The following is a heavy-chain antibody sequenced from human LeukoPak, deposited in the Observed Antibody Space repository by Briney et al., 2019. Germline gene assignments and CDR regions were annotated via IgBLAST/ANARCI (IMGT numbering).Heavy chain of an antibody. D-gene: IGHD6-6*01. CDR2: IYTSGST. CDR3: ARLSSSGRGWFDP. CDR1: GGSISSYY. V-gene: IGHV4-4*09. Sequence: PSETLSLTCTVSGGSISSYYWSWIRQPPGKGLEWIGYIYTSGSTNYSPSLKSRVTISVDTSKNQFSLKLSSVTAADTAVYYCARLSSSGRGWFDPWGQGTLVTVSS. J-gene: IGHJ5*02.